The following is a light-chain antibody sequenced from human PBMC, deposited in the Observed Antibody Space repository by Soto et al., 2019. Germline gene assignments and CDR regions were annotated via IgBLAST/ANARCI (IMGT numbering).Light chain of an antibody. CDR2: EVN. Sequence: QSALTQPASVSGSRGQSITISCTGTDSDVGGYNSVSWYRQHPSKAPKVIIFEVNHRPSGISNRFSGSKSGNTASLTISGLQAEDEADYYCSSYTSSSTVVFGGGTKLTVL. J-gene: IGLJ2*01. CDR3: SSYTSSSTVV. CDR1: DSDVGGYNS. V-gene: IGLV2-14*01.